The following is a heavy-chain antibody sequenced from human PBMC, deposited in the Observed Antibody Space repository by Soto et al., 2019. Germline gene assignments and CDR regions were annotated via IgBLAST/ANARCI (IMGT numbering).Heavy chain of an antibody. D-gene: IGHD3-9*01. J-gene: IGHJ4*02. CDR3: ASGRGSDILTGYYPYFDY. CDR2: ISWNSGSI. V-gene: IGHV3-9*01. Sequence: EVQLVESGGGLAQPGRSLRLSCAASGFTFDDYAMHWVRQAPGKGLEWVSGISWNSGSIGYADSVKGRFTISRDNAKKSLSLQMNSLRAEDTALYYCASGRGSDILTGYYPYFDYWGQGTLVTVSS. CDR1: GFTFDDYA.